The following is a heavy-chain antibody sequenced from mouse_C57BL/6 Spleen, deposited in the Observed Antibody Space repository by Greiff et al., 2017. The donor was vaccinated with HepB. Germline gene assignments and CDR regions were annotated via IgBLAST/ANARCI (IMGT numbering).Heavy chain of an antibody. J-gene: IGHJ1*03. CDR2: IHPNSGST. D-gene: IGHD1-1*01. CDR1: GYTFTSYW. Sequence: QVQLQQPGAELVKPGASVKLSCKASGYTFTSYWMHWVKQRPGQGLEWIGMIHPNSGSTNYNEKFKSKATLTVDKSSSTAYMQLSSLTSEDSAVYYCARDIYYYGRSDWYFDVWGTGTTVTVSS. V-gene: IGHV1-64*01. CDR3: ARDIYYYGRSDWYFDV.